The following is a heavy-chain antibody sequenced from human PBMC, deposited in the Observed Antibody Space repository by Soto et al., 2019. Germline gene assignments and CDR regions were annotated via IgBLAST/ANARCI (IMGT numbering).Heavy chain of an antibody. D-gene: IGHD3-22*01. CDR1: GGSISSGGYY. V-gene: IGHV4-31*03. CDR3: ALTPYYYDSSGYYLFDY. J-gene: IGHJ4*02. CDR2: IYYSGST. Sequence: SETLSLTCTVSGGSISSGGYYWSWIRQHPGKGLEWIGYIYYSGSTYYNPSLKSRVTISADTSKNQFSLKLSSVTAADTAVYYCALTPYYYDSSGYYLFDYWGQGTLVTVSS.